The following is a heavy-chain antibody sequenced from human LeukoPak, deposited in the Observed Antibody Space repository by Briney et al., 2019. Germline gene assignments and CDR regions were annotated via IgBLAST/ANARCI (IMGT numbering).Heavy chain of an antibody. V-gene: IGHV4-34*01. D-gene: IGHD3-22*01. Sequence: LETLSLTCAVYGGSFSGYYWSWIRQPPGKGLEWIGEINHSGSTNYNPSLKSRVTISVDTSKNQFSLKLSSVTAADTAVYYCARGGLYYDSSGYYYWGQGTLVTVSS. CDR1: GGSFSGYY. J-gene: IGHJ4*02. CDR2: INHSGST. CDR3: ARGGLYYDSSGYYY.